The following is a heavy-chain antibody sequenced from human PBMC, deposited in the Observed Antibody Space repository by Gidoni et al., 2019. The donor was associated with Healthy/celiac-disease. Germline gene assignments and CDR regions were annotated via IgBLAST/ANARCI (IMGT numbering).Heavy chain of an antibody. CDR1: GGSINSGSYY. V-gene: IGHV4-61*02. J-gene: IGHJ4*02. CDR3: ATYTVTSDPDY. D-gene: IGHD4-17*01. Sequence: QVQLQESGPGLVKPSQTLSLTCTVSGGSINSGSYYWTWIRQPAAKGLEWIGRIFTSGSTNYNPSLESRVTMSVDTSKNQFSLRLSSVTAADTAVYYCATYTVTSDPDYWGQGTLVTVSS. CDR2: IFTSGST.